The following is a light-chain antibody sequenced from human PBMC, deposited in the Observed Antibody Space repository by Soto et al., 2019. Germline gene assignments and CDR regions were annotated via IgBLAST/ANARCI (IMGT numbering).Light chain of an antibody. CDR2: DAS. V-gene: IGKV3-11*01. J-gene: IGKJ2*01. CDR3: QQRLIWPYT. Sequence: EIVLTQSPATLSLSPGERATLSCRASQSVRESLGWYQQKPGQAPRLLIYDASNRATGIPARFSGSGSGTDFTLPISRLEPEDFAVYYCQQRLIWPYTFGQGTKLDIK. CDR1: QSVRES.